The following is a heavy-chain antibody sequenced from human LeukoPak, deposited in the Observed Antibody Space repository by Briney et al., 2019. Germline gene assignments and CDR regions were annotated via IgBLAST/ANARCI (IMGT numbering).Heavy chain of an antibody. D-gene: IGHD3-10*01. CDR1: GGSISSGDYY. V-gene: IGHV4-30-4*08. CDR3: ARTSLGGAWFDP. Sequence: PSQTPSLTCTVSGGSISSGDYYWSWIRQPPGKGLEWIGYIYYNRSTYYNPSLKSRVTISVDTSKNQFSLKLSSVTAADTAVYYCARTSLGGAWFDPWGQGTLVTVSS. CDR2: IYYNRST. J-gene: IGHJ5*02.